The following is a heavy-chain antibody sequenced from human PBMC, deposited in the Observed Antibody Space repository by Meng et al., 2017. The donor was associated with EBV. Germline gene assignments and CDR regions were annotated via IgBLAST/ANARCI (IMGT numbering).Heavy chain of an antibody. J-gene: IGHJ4*02. CDR1: AASVSGGTYH. V-gene: IGHV4-61*01. D-gene: IGHD3-10*01. Sequence: HVQLQESGPGMVTPSSTLSLTFTVSAASVSGGTYHCSWIRQPPGKELEWIGYIYDGGTTIYNPSLKSRVTILVDASKNQFSPKLSSVTTADTAVYYCAKSRSSTPGVVDYWGQGTLVTVSS. CDR2: IYDGGTT. CDR3: AKSRSSTPGVVDY.